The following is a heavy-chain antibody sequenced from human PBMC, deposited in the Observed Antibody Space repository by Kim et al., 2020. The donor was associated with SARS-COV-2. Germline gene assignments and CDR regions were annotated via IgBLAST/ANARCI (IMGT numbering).Heavy chain of an antibody. J-gene: IGHJ5*01. V-gene: IGHV4-31*03. CDR3: GGVHSASVGYFDS. D-gene: IGHD6-13*01. Sequence: SETLSLTCTVSGGSISSGGYYWSWIRQHPGKGLEWIGNTYYSGTTYYNPSLKSRVTLSEDTSKNQFSLKLSPVTAATTAGYYGGGVHSASVGYFDSWG. CDR2: TYYSGTT. CDR1: GGSISSGGYY.